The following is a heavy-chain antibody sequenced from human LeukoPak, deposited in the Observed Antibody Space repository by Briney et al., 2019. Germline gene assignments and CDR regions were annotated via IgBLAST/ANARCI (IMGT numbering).Heavy chain of an antibody. D-gene: IGHD3-22*01. V-gene: IGHV3-64*01. Sequence: GGSLRLSCAPSGFTSSIYAMHSVPEAPGEGLEYGSAIRSNGGSTYYANSVKGRFTISRDNSKNTLYLQMSSLRDEDMAVYYCARVGYYYDSSGYYGLGAFDIWGQGTMVTVSS. CDR1: GFTSSIYA. CDR3: ARVGYYYDSSGYYGLGAFDI. CDR2: IRSNGGST. J-gene: IGHJ3*02.